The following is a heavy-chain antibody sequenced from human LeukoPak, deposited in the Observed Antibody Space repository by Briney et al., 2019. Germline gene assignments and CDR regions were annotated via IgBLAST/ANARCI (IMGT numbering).Heavy chain of an antibody. Sequence: GGSLRLSCAASGFTLSSYGMHWVRQAPGKGLEWVAVIWYDGSNKYYADSVKGRFTISRDNSKNTLYLQMNSLRAEDTAVYYCARAPSNYYGSGPDYWGQGTLVTVSS. J-gene: IGHJ4*02. CDR1: GFTLSSYG. CDR3: ARAPSNYYGSGPDY. CDR2: IWYDGSNK. V-gene: IGHV3-33*01. D-gene: IGHD3-10*01.